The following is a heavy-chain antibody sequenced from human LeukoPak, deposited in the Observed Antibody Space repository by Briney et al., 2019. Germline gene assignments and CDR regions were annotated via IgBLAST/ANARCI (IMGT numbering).Heavy chain of an antibody. Sequence: GGSLRLSCAASGFTFSRYWMHWVRQAPGKGLMWVSSISSSGSFMYYADSVKGRFTISRDNAKSSLYLQMNSLRDEDTAVYYCARDMVRGVVGPDYWGQGTLVTVSS. CDR2: ISSSGSFM. CDR1: GFTFSRYW. J-gene: IGHJ4*02. CDR3: ARDMVRGVVGPDY. D-gene: IGHD3-10*01. V-gene: IGHV3-21*01.